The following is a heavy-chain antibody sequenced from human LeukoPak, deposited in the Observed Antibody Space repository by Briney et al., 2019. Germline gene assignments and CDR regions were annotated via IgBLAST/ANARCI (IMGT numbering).Heavy chain of an antibody. CDR2: IKQDGSEK. V-gene: IGHV3-7*01. D-gene: IGHD3-16*01. CDR1: GFTFGDYA. J-gene: IGHJ5*02. Sequence: GGSLRLSCTASGFTFGDYAMSWVRQAPGKGLEWVANIKQDGSEKYYVDSVKGRFTISRDNAKNSLYLQMNSLRAEDTAVYYCARTGGKYNWFDPWGQGTLVTVSS. CDR3: ARTGGKYNWFDP.